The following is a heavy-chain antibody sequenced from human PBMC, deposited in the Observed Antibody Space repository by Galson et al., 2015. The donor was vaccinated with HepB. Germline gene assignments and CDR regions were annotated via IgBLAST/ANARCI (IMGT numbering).Heavy chain of an antibody. V-gene: IGHV3-7*03. D-gene: IGHD1-26*01. CDR3: AREEAVELRPWYYYGMDV. CDR1: GLTFSSYW. J-gene: IGHJ6*02. CDR2: IKQDGSEK. Sequence: SLRLSCAASGLTFSSYWMSWVRQAPGKGLEWVANIKQDGSEKYYVDSVKGRFTISRDNAKNSLYLQMNSLRAEDTAVYYCAREEAVELRPWYYYGMDVWGQGTTVTVSS.